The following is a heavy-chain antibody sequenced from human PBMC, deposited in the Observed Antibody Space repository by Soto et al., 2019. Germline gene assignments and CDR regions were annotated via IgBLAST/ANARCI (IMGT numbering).Heavy chain of an antibody. D-gene: IGHD5-18*01. Sequence: QLQLQESGPGLVKPSETLSLTCTVSGGSISSSSYYWGWIRQPPGKGLEWIGSIYYSGSTYYNPSLKSRVTISVDTSKNQFSLKLSSVTAADTAVYYCARQIQLWRTGRSYYYGMDVWGQGTTVTVSS. CDR2: IYYSGST. J-gene: IGHJ6*02. CDR3: ARQIQLWRTGRSYYYGMDV. CDR1: GGSISSSSYY. V-gene: IGHV4-39*01.